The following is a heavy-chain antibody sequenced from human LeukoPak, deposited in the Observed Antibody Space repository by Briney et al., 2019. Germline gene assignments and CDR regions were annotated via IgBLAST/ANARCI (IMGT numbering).Heavy chain of an antibody. Sequence: SETLSLTCTVSGGSISSYYWSWIRQPPGKGLEWIGYIYYSGSTNYNPSLKSRVTISVDTSKNQFSLKLSSVTAADTAVYYCARVSRNCSGGSCYSVVDYWGQGTLVTVSS. CDR1: GGSISSYY. J-gene: IGHJ4*02. CDR2: IYYSGST. D-gene: IGHD2-15*01. CDR3: ARVSRNCSGGSCYSVVDY. V-gene: IGHV4-59*01.